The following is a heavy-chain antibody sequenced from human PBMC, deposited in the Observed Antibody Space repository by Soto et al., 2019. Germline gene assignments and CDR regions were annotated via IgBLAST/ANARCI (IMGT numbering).Heavy chain of an antibody. Sequence: QVQLQESGPGLVQPSETLSLTCTVSAGSISSYYWSWIRQPPGKGLEWIGYIYYSGSTNYNPSLKSRVTISVDTSKNQFSLKLSSVTAADTAVYYCARYGAYSNDGPYYYYYFMDVWGKGTTVTVSS. CDR3: ARYGAYSNDGPYYYYYFMDV. CDR1: AGSISSYY. J-gene: IGHJ6*03. D-gene: IGHD4-4*01. V-gene: IGHV4-59*01. CDR2: IYYSGST.